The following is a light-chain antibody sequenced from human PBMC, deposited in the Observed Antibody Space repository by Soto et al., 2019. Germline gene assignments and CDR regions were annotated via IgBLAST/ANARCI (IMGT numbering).Light chain of an antibody. CDR3: CSHSTSITGM. J-gene: IGLJ3*02. CDR2: EVT. Sequence: QSALTQTASVSASPGQSITISCTGTSSDVGGYNFVSWYQQHPGKAPKLIIHEVTNRLSGVSNRFSGSKSGNTASLTISGLQAEDEAVYYCCSHSTSITGMFGGGTKLTVL. CDR1: SSDVGGYNF. V-gene: IGLV2-14*03.